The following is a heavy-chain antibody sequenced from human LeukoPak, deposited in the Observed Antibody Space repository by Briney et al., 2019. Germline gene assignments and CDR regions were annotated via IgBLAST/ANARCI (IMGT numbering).Heavy chain of an antibody. D-gene: IGHD3-10*01. Sequence: SETLSLTCTVSGGSISSGSYYWGWIRQPPGKGLEWIGTIYYSGSTYYNPSLKSRVTISVDSSKNQFSLKLSSVTAADTAVYYCARHTRVGFGDCWGQGTLVTVSS. CDR2: IYYSGST. CDR3: ARHTRVGFGDC. CDR1: GGSISSGSYY. J-gene: IGHJ4*02. V-gene: IGHV4-39*01.